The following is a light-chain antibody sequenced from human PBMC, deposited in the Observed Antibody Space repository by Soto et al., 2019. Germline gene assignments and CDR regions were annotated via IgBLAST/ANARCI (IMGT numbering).Light chain of an antibody. CDR3: AAWDDSLNGLYV. J-gene: IGLJ1*01. V-gene: IGLV1-44*01. CDR2: STN. CDR1: SSNIETNT. Sequence: QSVLTQPPSASGTPGQRVTISCSGSSSNIETNTVTWYQQLPGTAPKLLIYSTNQRPSGVPDRFSGSKSGPSASLAISGLQSEDEADYNCAAWDDSLNGLYVFGTGTKVTVL.